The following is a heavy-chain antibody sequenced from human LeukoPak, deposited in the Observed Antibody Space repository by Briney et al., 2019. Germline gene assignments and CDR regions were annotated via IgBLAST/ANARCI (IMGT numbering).Heavy chain of an antibody. CDR1: GYTFTSYG. D-gene: IGHD3-16*02. V-gene: IGHV1-18*01. Sequence: ASVKVSCKASGYTFTSYGIIWVRQAPGQGLEWMGWISAYNGNTNYAQKLQGRVTMTTDTSTSTAYMGLRSLRSDDTAVYYCARDSVTSYYYGMDVWGQGTTVTVSS. CDR2: ISAYNGNT. J-gene: IGHJ6*02. CDR3: ARDSVTSYYYGMDV.